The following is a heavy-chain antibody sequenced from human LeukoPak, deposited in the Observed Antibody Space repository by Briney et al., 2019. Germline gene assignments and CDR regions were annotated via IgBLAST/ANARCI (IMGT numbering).Heavy chain of an antibody. CDR3: ARGHYYDSSGHPPDY. Sequence: GASVKVSCKASGYTFTSYDINWVRQATGQGLEWMGWMNPNSGNTGYAQKFQGRVTMTRNTSISTAYMELSRLRSDDTAVYYCARGHYYDSSGHPPDYWGQGTLVTVSS. D-gene: IGHD3-22*01. CDR1: GYTFTSYD. J-gene: IGHJ4*02. V-gene: IGHV1-8*01. CDR2: MNPNSGNT.